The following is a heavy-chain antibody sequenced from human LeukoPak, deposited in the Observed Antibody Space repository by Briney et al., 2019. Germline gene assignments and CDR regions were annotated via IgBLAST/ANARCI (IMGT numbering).Heavy chain of an antibody. CDR3: ARRRAPGTTVVTWYFEY. CDR1: GYHFGSYW. J-gene: IGHJ4*02. Sequence: GESLKISCKGPGYHFGSYWIGWVRQMPGKGLEWMGMIYPGDSDTRYSPSFQGQVTISADKSINTAYLQWSSLKASDTAMYYCARRRAPGTTVVTWYFEYWGQGTLVTVSS. D-gene: IGHD4-23*01. V-gene: IGHV5-51*01. CDR2: IYPGDSDT.